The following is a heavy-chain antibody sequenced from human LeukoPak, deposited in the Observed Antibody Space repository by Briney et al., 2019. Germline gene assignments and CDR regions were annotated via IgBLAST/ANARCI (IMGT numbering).Heavy chain of an antibody. CDR1: GFTFSDYY. CDR3: ARGWWNYVS. V-gene: IGHV3-11*04. D-gene: IGHD1-7*01. CDR2: ISGSGTIM. Sequence: PGGSLRLSCAASGFTFSDYYMNWIRQAPGKGLEWVSYISGSGTIMYYADSVKGRFTISRDNAKNSLFLQMNSLRAEDTAVCYCARGWWNYVSWGQGNLVTVPS. J-gene: IGHJ4*02.